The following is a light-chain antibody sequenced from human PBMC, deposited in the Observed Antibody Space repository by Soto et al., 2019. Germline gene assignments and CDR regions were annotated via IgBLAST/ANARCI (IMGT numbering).Light chain of an antibody. CDR2: GVS. J-gene: IGKJ4*01. CDR3: RQYDKSPLT. V-gene: IGKV3-20*01. Sequence: EIVLPQSPGTLSLSPGERAALSCRASQSVSNSHLAWHQQKPGQAPRLLIFGVSSRAAGIPDRFSGSGSGTDFTLTISRLEPEDYAVYYCRQYDKSPLTFGGGTKVDIK. CDR1: QSVSNSH.